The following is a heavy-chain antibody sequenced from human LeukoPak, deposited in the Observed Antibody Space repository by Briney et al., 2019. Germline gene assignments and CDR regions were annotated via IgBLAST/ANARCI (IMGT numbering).Heavy chain of an antibody. CDR2: INPNSGGT. D-gene: IGHD6-19*01. V-gene: IGHV1-2*02. CDR1: GYTFTGYY. CDR3: ARDLVADPQSIGGNWFDP. Sequence: WASVKVSCTASGYTFTGYYMHWVRQAPGQGLEWMGWINPNSGGTNYAQKFQGRVTMTRDTSISTAYMELSRLRSDDTAVYYCARDLVADPQSIGGNWFDPWGQGTLVTVSS. J-gene: IGHJ5*02.